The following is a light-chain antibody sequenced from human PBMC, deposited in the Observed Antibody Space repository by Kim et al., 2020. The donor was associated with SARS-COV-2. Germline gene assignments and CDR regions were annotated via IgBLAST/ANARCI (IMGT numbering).Light chain of an antibody. CDR1: QSLNNKF. CDR2: ATS. CDR3: QKYGSSYT. V-gene: IGKV3-20*01. J-gene: IGKJ2*01. Sequence: LSPGERATLSCRASQSLNNKFLAWYQHKPGRAPRLLIYATSTRATGVPVRFSGSGSGTDFTLIISRLEPEDFAVYYCQKYGSSYTFGQGTKLEI.